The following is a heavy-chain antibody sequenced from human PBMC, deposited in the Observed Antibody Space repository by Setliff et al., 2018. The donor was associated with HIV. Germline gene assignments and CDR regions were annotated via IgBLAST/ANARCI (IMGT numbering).Heavy chain of an antibody. CDR1: GYSISSGYY. J-gene: IGHJ6*02. V-gene: IGHV4-38-2*02. Sequence: PSETLSLTCTVSGYSISSGYYWGWIRQPPGKGLEWIGSIYHSGSTYYNPSLKSRVTISVDTSKNQLSLKLSSVTAADTAVYYCASAGLGGSGGSWFEYGMDVWGQGTTVTVSS. CDR3: ASAGLGGSGGSWFEYGMDV. D-gene: IGHD2-15*01. CDR2: IYHSGST.